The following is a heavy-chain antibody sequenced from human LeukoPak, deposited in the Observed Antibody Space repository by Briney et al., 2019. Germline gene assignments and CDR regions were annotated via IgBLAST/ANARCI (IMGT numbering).Heavy chain of an antibody. CDR3: ARDRGSYPDY. CDR2: IYHSGST. J-gene: IGHJ4*02. Sequence: PSETLSLTCAVYGGSFSHYSWSWIRQPPGKGLEWIGSIYHSGSTYYSPSLKSRVTISVDTSKNQFSLKLSSVTAADTAVYYCARDRGSYPDYWGQGTLVTVSS. D-gene: IGHD1-26*01. CDR1: GGSFSHYS. V-gene: IGHV4-34*01.